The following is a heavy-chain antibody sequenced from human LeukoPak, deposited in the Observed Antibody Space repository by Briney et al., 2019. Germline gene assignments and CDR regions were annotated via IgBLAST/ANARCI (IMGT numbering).Heavy chain of an antibody. CDR2: INPSGGST. D-gene: IGHD3-9*01. J-gene: IGHJ4*02. V-gene: IGHV1-46*01. Sequence: ASVKVSCKASGYTFTSYYMHWVRQAPGQGLEWMGIINPSGGSTSYAQKFQGRVTMTRDTSTSTVYMELSRLRSEDTAVYYCARGGSYDILTGSGEYFDYWGQGTLVTVSS. CDR1: GYTFTSYY. CDR3: ARGGSYDILTGSGEYFDY.